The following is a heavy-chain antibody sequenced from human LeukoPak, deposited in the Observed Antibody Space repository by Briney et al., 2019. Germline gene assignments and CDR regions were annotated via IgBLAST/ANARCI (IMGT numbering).Heavy chain of an antibody. Sequence: SETLCLTCAVSGLSFSSYYWSWIRQPPGKGLEWIGDINHSGSTNYNPSLKSRVTISVDTSKNQFSLKLSSVTAADTAVYYCARGWVRPARLDYWGQGTLVTVSS. CDR3: ARGWVRPARLDY. CDR2: INHSGST. CDR1: GLSFSSYY. J-gene: IGHJ4*02. D-gene: IGHD5-12*01. V-gene: IGHV4-34*01.